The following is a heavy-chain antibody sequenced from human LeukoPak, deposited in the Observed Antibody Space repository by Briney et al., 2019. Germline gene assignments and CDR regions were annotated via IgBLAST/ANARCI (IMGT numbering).Heavy chain of an antibody. CDR1: GGSISSYY. D-gene: IGHD4-17*01. J-gene: IGHJ6*03. V-gene: IGHV4-4*07. CDR3: AREGYGDSLGYYYMDV. CDR2: IYTSGST. Sequence: PSETLSLTCTVSGGSISSYYWSWIRQPAGKGLERIGRIYTSGSTNYNPSLKSRVTMSVDTSKNQFSLKLSSVTAADTAVYYCAREGYGDSLGYYYMDVWGKGTTVTVSS.